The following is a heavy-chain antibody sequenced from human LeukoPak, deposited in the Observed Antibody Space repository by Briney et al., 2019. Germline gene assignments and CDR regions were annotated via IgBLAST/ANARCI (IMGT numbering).Heavy chain of an antibody. V-gene: IGHV3-23*01. J-gene: IGHJ4*02. CDR2: INFSSDDSGDNT. D-gene: IGHD3-3*01. CDR1: GFPFKIYT. Sequence: GGSLRLSCAAFGFPFKIYTMNWVRQAPGKGLEWVSGINFSSDDSGDNTYYADSVRGRFSISRDNSQNTVFLQMNSLRVEDTAAYYCVATFTVFGVISTIEWGQGTLVTVSS. CDR3: VATFTVFGVISTIE.